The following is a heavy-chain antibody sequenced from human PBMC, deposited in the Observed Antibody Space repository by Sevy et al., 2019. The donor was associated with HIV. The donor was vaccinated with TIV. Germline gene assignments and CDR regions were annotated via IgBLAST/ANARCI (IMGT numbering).Heavy chain of an antibody. CDR3: AKSRAAGTTFDY. D-gene: IGHD6-13*01. CDR1: GFTFSSYA. V-gene: IGHV3-23*01. CDR2: ISGSGGST. J-gene: IGHJ4*02. Sequence: GGSLRLSCAASGFTFSSYAISWVRQAPGKGLEWVSAISGSGGSTYYADSVKGRFTISRDNSKNTLYLQMNSLRAEDTAVYYCAKSRAAGTTFDYWGQGTLVTVSS.